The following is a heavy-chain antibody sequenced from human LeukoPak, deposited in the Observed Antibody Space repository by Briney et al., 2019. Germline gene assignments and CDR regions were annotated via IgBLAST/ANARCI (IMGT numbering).Heavy chain of an antibody. CDR3: ARDRVRGYSYGHFDY. CDR1: GYTFTSYY. J-gene: IGHJ4*02. CDR2: INPSGGST. V-gene: IGHV1-46*01. D-gene: IGHD5-18*01. Sequence: EASVKVSCKASGYTFTSYYMHWVRQAPGQGLEWMGIINPSGGSTSYAQKFQGRVTMTRDTFTSTVYMELSSLRSEDTAVYYCARDRVRGYSYGHFDYWGQGTLVTVSS.